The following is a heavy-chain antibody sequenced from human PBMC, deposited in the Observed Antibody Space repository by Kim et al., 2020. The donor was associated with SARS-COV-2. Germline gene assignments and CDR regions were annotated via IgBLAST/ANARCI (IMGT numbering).Heavy chain of an antibody. V-gene: IGHV3-21*01. Sequence: GGSLRLSCAASGFTFSSYSMNWVRQAPGKGLEWVSSIGSSSRYIYYADSVKGRFTISRDNAKNSLYLQMNSLRAEDTAVYYCARANIYDYVWGGYRYWSAYDYWGQETLVTVSS. CDR1: GFTFSSYS. D-gene: IGHD3-16*02. CDR2: IGSSSRYI. J-gene: IGHJ4*02. CDR3: ARANIYDYVWGGYRYWSAYDY.